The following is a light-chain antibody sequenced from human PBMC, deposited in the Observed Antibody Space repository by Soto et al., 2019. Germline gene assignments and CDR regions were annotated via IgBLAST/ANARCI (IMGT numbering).Light chain of an antibody. CDR3: NHHRTSHFT. J-gene: IGKJ3*01. CDR1: QSLSSSL. Sequence: EIVLTQSPGTLSLSPGERATLSCRASQSLSSSLLVWYQQRPGQSPRLLLYGASNRATGLPDRFSGSGSGTDFTPTIIRLEPEDFGVYSCNHHRTSHFTFGPGTQVDI. CDR2: GAS. V-gene: IGKV3-20*01.